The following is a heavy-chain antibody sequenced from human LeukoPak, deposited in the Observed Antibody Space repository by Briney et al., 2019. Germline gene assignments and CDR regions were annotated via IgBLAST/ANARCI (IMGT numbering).Heavy chain of an antibody. V-gene: IGHV1-18*01. CDR2: ISAYNGNT. D-gene: IGHD3-3*01. CDR3: ARALSITIFHYYYYGMDV. Sequence: GASVKVSCKASGYTFTSYGISWVRQAPGQGLEWMGWISAYNGNTNYAQKLQGRVTMTTDTSTSTAYMELRSLRSDDTAVYYCARALSITIFHYYYYGMDVWGQGTTVTVS. J-gene: IGHJ6*02. CDR1: GYTFTSYG.